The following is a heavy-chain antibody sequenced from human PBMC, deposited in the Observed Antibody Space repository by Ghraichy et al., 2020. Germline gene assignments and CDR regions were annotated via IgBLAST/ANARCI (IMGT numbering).Heavy chain of an antibody. CDR3: AKLRFGYYYFDY. J-gene: IGHJ4*02. CDR2: IFYIGST. CDR1: GGSVSSGSYY. Sequence: PETLSLTCNVSGGSVSSGSYYWSWIRQPPGKGLEWIGHIFYIGSTNYNPSLKSRVTISIDTSKKKFSLNLSSVTAADTAVYYCAKLRFGYYYFDYWGRGTLVTVSS. V-gene: IGHV4-61*01. D-gene: IGHD5-12*01.